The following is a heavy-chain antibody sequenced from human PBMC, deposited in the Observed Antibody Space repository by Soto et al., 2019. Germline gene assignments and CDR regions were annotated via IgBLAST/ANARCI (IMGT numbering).Heavy chain of an antibody. CDR1: GYTFTNYW. V-gene: IGHV5-10-1*01. CDR3: ARQIYDSDTGPNFQYYFDS. Sequence: PGESLKISCKAIGYTFTNYWIGWVRQKPGKGLEWMGRIDPSDSQTYYSPSFRGHVTISVTKSITTVFLQWSSLRASDTAMYYCARQIYDSDTGPNFQYYFDSWGQGTPVTVSS. J-gene: IGHJ4*02. D-gene: IGHD3-22*01. CDR2: IDPSDSQT.